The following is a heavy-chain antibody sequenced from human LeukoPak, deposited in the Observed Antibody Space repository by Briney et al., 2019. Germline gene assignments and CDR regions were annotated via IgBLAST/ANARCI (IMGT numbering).Heavy chain of an antibody. CDR2: IDPDSGGT. Sequence: GASVKVSCKASGYTFTGYYLHWVRQAPGQGLEWMGWIDPDSGGTNYAQKFQGRVSMTRDTSISTAYMELTSLRSDDTAVYYCARDGRLRNGYDNFYIWGQGTLVTVSS. CDR1: GYTFTGYY. D-gene: IGHD5-18*01. CDR3: ARDGRLRNGYDNFYI. J-gene: IGHJ4*02. V-gene: IGHV1-2*02.